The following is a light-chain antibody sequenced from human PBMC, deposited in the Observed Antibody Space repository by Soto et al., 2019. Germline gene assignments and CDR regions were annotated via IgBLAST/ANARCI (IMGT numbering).Light chain of an antibody. J-gene: IGLJ1*01. CDR1: SSDVGGYNY. V-gene: IGLV2-8*01. CDR3: SSYAGSNNFV. Sequence: QSPLTKPPSASVSPGQSVTISCTGTSSDVGGYNYVSLYQQHPGKAPKLMIYEVSERPSGVPDRFSGSKSSNTASLTVSGLQAEDEADYYCSSYAGSNNFVFGTGTKVTVL. CDR2: EVS.